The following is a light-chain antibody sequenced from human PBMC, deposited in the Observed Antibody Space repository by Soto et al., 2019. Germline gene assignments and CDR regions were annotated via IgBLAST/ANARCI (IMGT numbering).Light chain of an antibody. J-gene: IGLJ1*01. CDR1: SSNIGAGYD. Sequence: QSVLTQPPSVSGAPGQRVTISCTGSSSNIGAGYDVHWYQQLPGTAPKLLIYDDNKRPSGIPDRFSGSKSGTSATLGITGFQTGDEADYYCGSWDSSLSDYVFGNGTKVT. CDR2: DDN. V-gene: IGLV1-51*01. CDR3: GSWDSSLSDYV.